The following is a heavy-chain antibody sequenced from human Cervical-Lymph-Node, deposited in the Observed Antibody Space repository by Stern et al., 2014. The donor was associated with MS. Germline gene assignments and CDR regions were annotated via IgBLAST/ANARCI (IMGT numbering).Heavy chain of an antibody. D-gene: IGHD3-22*01. CDR3: ARTPRYDSSGYYVYYFDY. CDR1: GFSLSTRGMS. J-gene: IGHJ4*02. CDR2: IDWDDDK. V-gene: IGHV2-70*01. Sequence: QVTLRESGPALVKPTQTLTLTCTFSGFSLSTRGMSVSWIRQPPGKGLEWLALIDWDDDKYYRTSLKTRLTISKDNSKNQVVLTMTKMDAVDTATYYCARTPRYDSSGYYVYYFDYWGQGILVTVSS.